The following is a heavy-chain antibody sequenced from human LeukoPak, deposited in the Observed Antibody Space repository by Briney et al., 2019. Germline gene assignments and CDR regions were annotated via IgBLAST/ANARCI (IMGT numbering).Heavy chain of an antibody. CDR1: EFTVSSNY. V-gene: IGHV3-66*01. CDR3: AKEMGAAWVDAFDI. J-gene: IGHJ3*02. Sequence: PGGSLRLSFAASEFTVSSNYMNWVRQAPGKGLEWVSVIYSGGSTYYADSVKGRFTISRDNSKNTLYLQMNSLRAEDTAVYYCAKEMGAAWVDAFDIWGQGTMVTVSS. D-gene: IGHD1-26*01. CDR2: IYSGGST.